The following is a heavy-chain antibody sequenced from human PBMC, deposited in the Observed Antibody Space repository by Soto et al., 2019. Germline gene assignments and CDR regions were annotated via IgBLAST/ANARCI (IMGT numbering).Heavy chain of an antibody. V-gene: IGHV3-23*01. J-gene: IGHJ6*02. D-gene: IGHD1-26*01. Sequence: EVQLLESGGGLVQPGGSLRLSCAASGFTFSSYAMSWVRQAPGKGLEWVSAISGSGGSTYYADSVKGRFTISRDNSKNPLYLQMNSLRAEDTAVYYCAKGKSGSQTTRYYYYGMDVWGQGTTVTVSS. CDR2: ISGSGGST. CDR1: GFTFSSYA. CDR3: AKGKSGSQTTRYYYYGMDV.